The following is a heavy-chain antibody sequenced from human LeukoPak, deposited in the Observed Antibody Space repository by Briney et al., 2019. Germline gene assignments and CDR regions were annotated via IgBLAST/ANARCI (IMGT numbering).Heavy chain of an antibody. J-gene: IGHJ4*02. CDR2: IYGGGST. CDR3: ASQTTVKYYFDY. Sequence: PGGSLRLSCAASGFTVSNNYMSWVRQAPGKALEWVSLIYGGGSTYYADSVKGRFTISRDNSKSTLYLQMNSLRAEDTAVYYCASQTTVKYYFDYWGQGTLVSVSS. D-gene: IGHD4-17*01. V-gene: IGHV3-66*04. CDR1: GFTVSNNY.